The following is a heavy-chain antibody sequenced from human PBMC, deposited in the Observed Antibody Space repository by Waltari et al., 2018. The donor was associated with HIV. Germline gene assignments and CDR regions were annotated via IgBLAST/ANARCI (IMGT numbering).Heavy chain of an antibody. V-gene: IGHV1-24*01. CDR1: GYTITEVS. J-gene: IGHJ6*02. CDR2: WVLEEGET. CDR3: ATGGAFYDARYYGMDV. D-gene: IGHD3-16*01. Sequence: VQLLQSGAEVKKPGASVKVSGTVSGYTITEVSMHWVRQAPGKGLERMGGWVLEEGETIYVKKFQGRFTMIEDTSTDTAYLERSSLRAEDTAVYYCATGGAFYDARYYGMDVWGQGTTVTVSS.